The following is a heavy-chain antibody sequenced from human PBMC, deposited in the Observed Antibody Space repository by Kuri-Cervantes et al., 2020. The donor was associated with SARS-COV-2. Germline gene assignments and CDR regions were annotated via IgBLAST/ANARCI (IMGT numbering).Heavy chain of an antibody. Sequence: SETLSLTCAVYGGSFSGYYWSWIRQPPGKGLECIGEINHSGSTNYNPSLKSRVTISVDTSKNQFSLKLSSVTAADTAVYYCARTYSSSSLFYDYWGQGTLVTVSS. V-gene: IGHV4-34*01. D-gene: IGHD6-6*01. J-gene: IGHJ4*02. CDR1: GGSFSGYY. CDR2: INHSGST. CDR3: ARTYSSSSLFYDY.